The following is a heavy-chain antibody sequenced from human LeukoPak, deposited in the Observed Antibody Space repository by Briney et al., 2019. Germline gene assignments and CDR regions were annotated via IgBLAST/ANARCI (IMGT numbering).Heavy chain of an antibody. CDR3: ARGLLDDFARGGGLNWFDP. D-gene: IGHD3-3*01. J-gene: IGHJ5*02. V-gene: IGHV3-48*04. CDR1: GLTFSSYS. Sequence: GGSLRLSCAASGLTFSSYSMNWVRQAPGKGLELVSSISSSSSSTYYADSVKGRFTISRDNAKNSLYLQMNSLRAEDTAVYYCARGLLDDFARGGGLNWFDPWGQGTLVTVSS. CDR2: ISSSSSST.